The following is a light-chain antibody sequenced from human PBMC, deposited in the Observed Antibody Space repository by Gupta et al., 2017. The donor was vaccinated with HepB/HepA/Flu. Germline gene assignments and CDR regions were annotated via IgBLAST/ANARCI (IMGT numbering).Light chain of an antibody. CDR3: QQSYNSLYT. V-gene: IGKV1-39*01. CDR2: AAT. CDR1: LPIATY. Sequence: DIQMTQFPSSLSASVGDRVSITCRASLPIATYVNWYQQKQGKAPNLLVSAATSLQSGVPVRFSGSGSGTDFTLTISSLQPEDFATYYCQQSYNSLYTFGQGTKVEI. J-gene: IGKJ2*01.